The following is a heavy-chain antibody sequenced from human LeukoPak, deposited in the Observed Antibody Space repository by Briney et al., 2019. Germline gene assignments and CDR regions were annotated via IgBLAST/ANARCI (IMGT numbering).Heavy chain of an antibody. CDR2: IDDSGAT. V-gene: IGHV3-53*01. CDR1: GFSVINTY. CDR3: VSGYGDYNFDF. J-gene: IGHJ4*02. D-gene: IGHD4-17*01. Sequence: GGSLRLSCAASGFSVINTYVNWVRQAPGKGLEWVPVIDDSGATSFVDAVKGRFTISRDNSKNTVSLHMNNLRAEDTAVYYCVSGYGDYNFDFWGQGTLVTVSS.